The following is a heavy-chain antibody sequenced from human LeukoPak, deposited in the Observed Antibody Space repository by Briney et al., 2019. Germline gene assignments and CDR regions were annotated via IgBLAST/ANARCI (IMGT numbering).Heavy chain of an antibody. CDR2: IKQDGSEK. V-gene: IGHV3-7*01. CDR3: ARDEGSSENWNYAQY. J-gene: IGHJ4*02. CDR1: GGSFSGYY. D-gene: IGHD1-7*01. Sequence: ETLSLTCAVYGGSFSGYYWSWIRQPPGKGLEWVANIKQDGSEKYYVDSVKGRFTISRDNAKNSLYLQMNSLRAEDTAVYYCARDEGSSENWNYAQYWGQGTLVTVSS.